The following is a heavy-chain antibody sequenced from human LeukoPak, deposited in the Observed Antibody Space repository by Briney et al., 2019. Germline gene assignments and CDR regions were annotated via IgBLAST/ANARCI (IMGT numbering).Heavy chain of an antibody. CDR1: GYTFTGYY. CDR2: INPNSGGT. V-gene: IGHV1-2*02. J-gene: IGHJ4*02. CDR3: ARDPETMVRGVQNDY. Sequence: ASVKVSCKATGYTFTGYYMHWVRQAPGQGLEWMGWINPNSGGTNYAQKFQGRVTMTRDTSISTAYMELSTLRSDDTAVYYCARDPETMVRGVQNDYWGQGTLVTVSS. D-gene: IGHD3-10*01.